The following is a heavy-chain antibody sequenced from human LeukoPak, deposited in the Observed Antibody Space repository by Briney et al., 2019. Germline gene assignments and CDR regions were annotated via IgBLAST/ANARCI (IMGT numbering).Heavy chain of an antibody. Sequence: SETLSLTCTVSGGSISSSSYYWGWTRQPPGKGLEWIGSIYYSGSTYYNPSLKSRVTISVDTSKNQFSLKLSSVTAADTAVYYCAREKRVAAMAKGPFDYWGQGTLVTVSS. CDR2: IYYSGST. CDR3: AREKRVAAMAKGPFDY. D-gene: IGHD5-18*01. CDR1: GGSISSSSYY. V-gene: IGHV4-39*02. J-gene: IGHJ4*02.